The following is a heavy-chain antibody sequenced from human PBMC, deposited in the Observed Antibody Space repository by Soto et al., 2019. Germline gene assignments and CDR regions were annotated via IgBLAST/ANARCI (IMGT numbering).Heavy chain of an antibody. CDR1: GGTFSNYA. Sequence: QVQLVQSGAEVKKPGTSVKVSCEVSGGTFSNYAITWVRQAPGQGLEWLGGAIPVYGSTMYAQKFQGRVTITAGESATTTFMELSSLRSDDTAVYYCARRGVANSRDAFDIWGQGTLVTVS. D-gene: IGHD1-26*01. CDR3: ARRGVANSRDAFDI. J-gene: IGHJ3*02. CDR2: AIPVYGST. V-gene: IGHV1-69*01.